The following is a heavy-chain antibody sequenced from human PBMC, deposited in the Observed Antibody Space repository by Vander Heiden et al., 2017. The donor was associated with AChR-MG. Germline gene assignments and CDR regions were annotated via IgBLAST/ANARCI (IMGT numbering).Heavy chain of an antibody. CDR3: ARERADSIVGATTGFDY. J-gene: IGHJ4*02. CDR1: GFTLSTYS. V-gene: IGHV3-48*02. D-gene: IGHD1-26*01. CDR2: ISSSSSTI. Sequence: EVQLVESGGGWVQHGGSLRISCAASGFTLSTYSMNWDRQGPGKRLEWVSYISSSSSTIYSADSVKGRFTITRDNAKNSPYLQMNSLRDEDTAVYYCARERADSIVGATTGFDYWGQGTLVTVSS.